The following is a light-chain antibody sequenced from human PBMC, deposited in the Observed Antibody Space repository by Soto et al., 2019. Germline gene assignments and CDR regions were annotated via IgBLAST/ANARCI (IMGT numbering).Light chain of an antibody. CDR1: QSVSNSY. CDR2: GAS. V-gene: IGKV3-20*01. CDR3: QQFSSYPLT. Sequence: EIVLTQSPGTLPLSPGERATLSCRASQSVSNSYLAWYQQKPGQAPRPLISGASRRATGVPDRFSGSGSGTDFTLTISRLEPEDFAVYYCQQFSSYPLTFGGGTKVDIK. J-gene: IGKJ4*01.